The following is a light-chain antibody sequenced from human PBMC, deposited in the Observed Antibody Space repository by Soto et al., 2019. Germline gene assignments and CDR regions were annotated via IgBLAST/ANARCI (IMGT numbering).Light chain of an antibody. CDR2: EAT. V-gene: IGLV2-23*01. J-gene: IGLJ3*02. Sequence: QSVLTQPASVSGSRGQSITISCTGSCSDVGSYTFVSWYQHHPGKAPKVMIYEATKRPSGVSHRFSGSKSGNTASLTISGLQAEDEGEYYCCSYAGSMTWVFGGGTQLTVL. CDR3: CSYAGSMTWV. CDR1: CSDVGSYTF.